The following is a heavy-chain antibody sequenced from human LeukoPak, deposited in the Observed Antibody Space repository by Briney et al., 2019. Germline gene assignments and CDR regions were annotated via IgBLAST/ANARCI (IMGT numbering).Heavy chain of an antibody. J-gene: IGHJ6*03. Sequence: GGSLRLACAASGFTFSNFWMSWVRQAPGMGLEWVSYISSSGSTIYYADSVKGRFTISRDNAKNSLYLQMNSLRAEDTAVYYCARGYCSSTSCRNLYYYYYYYMDVWGKGTTVTISS. CDR2: ISSSGSTI. D-gene: IGHD2-2*01. CDR1: GFTFSNFW. CDR3: ARGYCSSTSCRNLYYYYYYYMDV. V-gene: IGHV3-48*04.